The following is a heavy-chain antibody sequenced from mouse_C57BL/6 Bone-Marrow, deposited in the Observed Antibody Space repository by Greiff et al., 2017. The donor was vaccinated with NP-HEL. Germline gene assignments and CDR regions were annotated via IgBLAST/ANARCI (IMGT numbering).Heavy chain of an antibody. CDR3: ARDHYGSSSYYYAMDY. V-gene: IGHV1-80*01. CDR2: IYPGDGDT. J-gene: IGHJ4*01. D-gene: IGHD1-1*01. Sequence: VQVVESGAELVKPGASVKISCKASGYAFSSYWMNWVKQRPGKGLEWIGQIYPGDGDTNYNGKFKGKATLTADKSSSTAYMQLSSLTSEDSAVYFCARDHYGSSSYYYAMDYWGQGTSVTVSS. CDR1: GYAFSSYW.